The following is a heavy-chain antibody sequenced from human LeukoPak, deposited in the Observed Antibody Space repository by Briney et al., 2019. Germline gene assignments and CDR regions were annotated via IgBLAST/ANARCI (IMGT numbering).Heavy chain of an antibody. D-gene: IGHD2-2*01. Sequence: ASVKVSCKASGYTFTSYDINWVRQATGQGLERMGWMNPNSGNTGYAQKFQGRVTITRNTSISTAYMELSSLRSEDTAVYYCARGHPYCSSTSCFFDYRGQGTLVTVSS. V-gene: IGHV1-8*03. CDR2: MNPNSGNT. CDR1: GYTFTSYD. J-gene: IGHJ4*02. CDR3: ARGHPYCSSTSCFFDY.